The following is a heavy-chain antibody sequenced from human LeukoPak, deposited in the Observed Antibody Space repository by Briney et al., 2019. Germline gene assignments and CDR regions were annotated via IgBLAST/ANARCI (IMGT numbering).Heavy chain of an antibody. CDR2: IDYSGST. D-gene: IGHD3-10*01. CDR1: GGSISSNNYY. J-gene: IGHJ5*02. Sequence: SETLSLTCTVSGGSISSNNYYWGWIRQPPGKGLEWFGSIDYSGSTNHNPSLKSRVTISVDTSKNQFSLKVTSVTAADTAVYYCAKIGGYMVRGVENWFDPWGQGTLVTVSS. CDR3: AKIGGYMVRGVENWFDP. V-gene: IGHV4-39*01.